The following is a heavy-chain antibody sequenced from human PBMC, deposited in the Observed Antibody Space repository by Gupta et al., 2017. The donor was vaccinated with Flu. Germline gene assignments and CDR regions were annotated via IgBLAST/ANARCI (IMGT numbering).Heavy chain of an antibody. D-gene: IGHD2-2*01. J-gene: IGHJ4*02. CDR1: GGSFSGYY. CDR3: ARDRPRYCSSTSCYRVVLDY. V-gene: IGHV4-34*01. CDR2: INHSGST. Sequence: QVQLQQWGAGLLKPSETLSLTCAVYGGSFSGYYWSWIRQPPGKGLEWIGEINHSGSTNYNPSLKSRVTISVDTSKNQLSLKLSSVTAADTAVYYCARDRPRYCSSTSCYRVVLDYWGQGTLVTVSS.